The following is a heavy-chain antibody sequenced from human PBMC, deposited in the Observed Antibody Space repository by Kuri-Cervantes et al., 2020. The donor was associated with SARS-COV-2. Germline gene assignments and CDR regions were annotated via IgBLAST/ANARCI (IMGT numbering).Heavy chain of an antibody. Sequence: GGSLRLSCTASGFNFSTTDMHWVRQTSGKGLEWVAVISDDGKKKKCVASGKGRFTISRDNSQNTLYLQVKSLKSEDAAMYYCAKDRFGIHDFWGQGTLVTVSS. D-gene: IGHD2-21*01. V-gene: IGHV3-30*18. CDR2: ISDDGKKK. J-gene: IGHJ4*02. CDR3: AKDRFGIHDF. CDR1: GFNFSTTD.